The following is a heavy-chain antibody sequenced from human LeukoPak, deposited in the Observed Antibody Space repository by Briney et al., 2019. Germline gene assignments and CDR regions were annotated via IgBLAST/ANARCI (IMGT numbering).Heavy chain of an antibody. J-gene: IGHJ4*01. CDR1: GITLSNYG. CDR2: ISGSGGST. CDR3: AKRRSRNTGPFDS. V-gene: IGHV3-23*01. Sequence: GGSLRLSCAVSGITLSNYGMSWVRQAPGKGLEWVAGISGSGGSTNYADSVKGRFFISRDDSKNTLYLQMNGLRAEDTAVYYCAKRRSRNTGPFDSWGQGTLVTVSP. D-gene: IGHD5-18*01.